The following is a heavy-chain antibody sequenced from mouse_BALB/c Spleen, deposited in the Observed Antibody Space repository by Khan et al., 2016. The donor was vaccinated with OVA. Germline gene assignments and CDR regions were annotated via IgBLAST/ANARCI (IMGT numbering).Heavy chain of an antibody. CDR2: ISYSGNT. J-gene: IGHJ2*01. Sequence: EVKLLESGSGLVKPSQSLSLTCTVTGYSITSDYAWNWIRQFPGNKLEWMGYISYSGNTNYNPSLKSRISITRDTSKNQFFLQLNSVTTEDTATYYCARVYGGDSDYWGQGTTLTVSS. CDR3: ARVYGGDSDY. CDR1: GYSITSDYA. D-gene: IGHD2-10*02. V-gene: IGHV3-2*02.